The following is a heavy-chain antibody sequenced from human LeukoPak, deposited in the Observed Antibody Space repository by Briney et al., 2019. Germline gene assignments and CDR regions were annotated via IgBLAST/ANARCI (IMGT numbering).Heavy chain of an antibody. J-gene: IGHJ4*02. D-gene: IGHD1/OR15-1a*01. CDR1: GYSFSSYSYS. Sequence: GASVKVSCKASGYSFSSYSYSISWVRQAPGQGLEWMGWIREYNDNTNYAQKFQGRVTMTIDTSTSTAYMELRSLRTDDTAVYFCARDERARGNNFLDHWGQGTLVTVSS. CDR2: IREYNDNT. CDR3: ARDERARGNNFLDH. V-gene: IGHV1-18*04.